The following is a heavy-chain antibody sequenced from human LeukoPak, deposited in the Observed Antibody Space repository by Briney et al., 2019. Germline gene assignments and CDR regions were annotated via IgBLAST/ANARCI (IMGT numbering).Heavy chain of an antibody. D-gene: IGHD3-22*01. CDR3: AREAYDSSGYPVGFDY. V-gene: IGHV4-59*01. Sequence: SETLSLTCTVSGGSISSYYWSWIRQPPGKGLEWIGYIYYSGSTNYNPSLKSRVTISVDTSKKQFSLKLSSVTAADTAAYYCAREAYDSSGYPVGFDYWGQGTLVTVPS. CDR2: IYYSGST. CDR1: GGSISSYY. J-gene: IGHJ4*02.